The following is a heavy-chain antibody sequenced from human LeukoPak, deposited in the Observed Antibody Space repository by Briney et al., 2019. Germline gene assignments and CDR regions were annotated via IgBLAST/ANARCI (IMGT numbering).Heavy chain of an antibody. J-gene: IGHJ6*03. CDR1: GGAISSYY. V-gene: IGHV4-59*01. D-gene: IGHD3-3*01. CDR2: IYYSGST. CDR3: ARYYDFWKNYYYYMDV. Sequence: SETLSLTCTVPGGAISSYYWSWIRQPPGKGLEWIGYIYYSGSTNYNPSLNSRVTISVDTSNNQFSLKLSSVTAADTAVYYCARYYDFWKNYYYYMDVWGKGTTVTVSS.